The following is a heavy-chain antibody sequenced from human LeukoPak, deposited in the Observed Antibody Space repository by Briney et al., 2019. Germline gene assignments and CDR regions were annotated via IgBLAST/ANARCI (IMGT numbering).Heavy chain of an antibody. J-gene: IGHJ4*02. Sequence: GASVKVSCKASGHTFTNYHIHWVRQAPGQGLEWMGIIKPGGDIRIYAQKFQGRVTMTRDTSTSTAYMELSGLRSEDTALYYCVREEQSGYCLEDYWGQGTLVTVSS. D-gene: IGHD3-3*01. CDR1: GHTFTNYH. V-gene: IGHV1-46*01. CDR2: IKPGGDIR. CDR3: VREEQSGYCLEDY.